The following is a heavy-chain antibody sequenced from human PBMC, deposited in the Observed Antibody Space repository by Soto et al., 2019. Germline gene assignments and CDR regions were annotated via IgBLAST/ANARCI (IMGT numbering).Heavy chain of an antibody. Sequence: PSETLSLTCAVYGGSFSGYYWSWIRQPPGKGLEWIGEINHSGSTNYNPSLKSRVTISVDTSKNQFSLKLSSVTAADTAVYYCGRGNGYILTGYLGRYNWFDPWGQGTLVTVSS. D-gene: IGHD3-9*01. CDR2: INHSGST. CDR3: GRGNGYILTGYLGRYNWFDP. V-gene: IGHV4-34*01. J-gene: IGHJ5*02. CDR1: GGSFSGYY.